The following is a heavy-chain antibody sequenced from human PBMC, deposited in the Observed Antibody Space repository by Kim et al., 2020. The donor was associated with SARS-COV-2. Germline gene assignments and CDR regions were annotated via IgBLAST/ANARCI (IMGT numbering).Heavy chain of an antibody. J-gene: IGHJ4*01. CDR1: GGSISSSSYY. D-gene: IGHD3-10*01. CDR2: IYYSGST. CDR3: ARVKSELLWFGEYYYF. Sequence: SETLSLTCTVSGGSISSSSYYWGWIRQPPGKGLEWIGSIYYSGSTYYNPSLKSRVTISVDTSKNQFSRKLSSVTAADTAVYYCARVKSELLWFGEYYYF. V-gene: IGHV4-39*07.